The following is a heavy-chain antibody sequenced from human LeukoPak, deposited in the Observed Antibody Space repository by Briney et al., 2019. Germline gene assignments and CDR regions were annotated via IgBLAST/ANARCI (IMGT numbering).Heavy chain of an antibody. J-gene: IGHJ4*02. Sequence: PGGSLRLSCAASGFTFSSYSMNWVRQAPGKGLEWVSSISSSSSYIYYADSVKGRFTISNDNAKNSLHLQMNTRTAEDTAGYYCARSQLLYFDYWGQGTRVTVPS. CDR2: ISSSSSYI. CDR3: ARSQLLYFDY. D-gene: IGHD1-1*01. V-gene: IGHV3-21*01. CDR1: GFTFSSYS.